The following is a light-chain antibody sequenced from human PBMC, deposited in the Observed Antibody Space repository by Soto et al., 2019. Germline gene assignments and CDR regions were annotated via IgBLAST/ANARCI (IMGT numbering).Light chain of an antibody. J-gene: IGKJ4*01. Sequence: EIVMTQSPATLSVSPGERATLSCWASQSVGSNLAWYQQKPGQAPRLLIFDASTRATGIPARFSGSGSGTEFTLTISSLQSEDFATYYCQQVKTYPRTFGGGTKVEIK. CDR1: QSVGSN. CDR3: QQVKTYPRT. CDR2: DAS. V-gene: IGKV3-15*01.